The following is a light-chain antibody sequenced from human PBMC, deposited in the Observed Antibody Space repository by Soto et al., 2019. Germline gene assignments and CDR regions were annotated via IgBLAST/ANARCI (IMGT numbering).Light chain of an antibody. CDR2: KAS. CDR1: QNIYTW. V-gene: IGKV1-5*03. CDR3: QHSHSYPLT. J-gene: IGKJ4*01. Sequence: DIQMTQSPSTLSASVGDRVTITCRASQNIYTWLAWYQQKPGKAPKLLIYKASTLESGVPSRFSGSGSGTEFTLTISSLQPDDFATYYCQHSHSYPLTFGGGTKVEIK.